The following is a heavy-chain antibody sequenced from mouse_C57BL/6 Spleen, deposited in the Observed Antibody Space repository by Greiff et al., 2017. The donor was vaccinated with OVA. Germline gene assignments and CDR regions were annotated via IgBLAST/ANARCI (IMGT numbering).Heavy chain of an antibody. CDR1: GYAFSSSW. Sequence: VQLQESGPELVKPGASVKISCKASGYAFSSSWMNWVKQRPGKGLEWIGRIYPGDGDTNYNGKFKGKATLTADKSSSTAYMQLSSLTSEDSAVYFCAKDYDYFYAMDYWGQGTSVTVSS. D-gene: IGHD2-4*01. J-gene: IGHJ4*01. V-gene: IGHV1-82*01. CDR3: AKDYDYFYAMDY. CDR2: IYPGDGDT.